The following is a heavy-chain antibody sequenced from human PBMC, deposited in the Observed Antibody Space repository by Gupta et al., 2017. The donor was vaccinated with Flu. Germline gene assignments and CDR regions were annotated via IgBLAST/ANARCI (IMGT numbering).Heavy chain of an antibody. CDR2: MSSSGGAR. J-gene: IGHJ6*02. V-gene: IGHV3-11*01. Sequence: SWIRLAPGKGLEWISYMSSSGGARDYADSVKGRFTISRDNAKNSLYLEMSSLRAEDTAVYYCVRDATTCSSTSCFVGHYYYYGMDVWGRGTTVTVSS. D-gene: IGHD2-2*01. CDR3: VRDATTCSSTSCFVGHYYYYGMDV.